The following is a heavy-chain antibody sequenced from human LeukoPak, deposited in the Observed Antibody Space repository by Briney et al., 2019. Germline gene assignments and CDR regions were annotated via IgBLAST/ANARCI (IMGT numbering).Heavy chain of an antibody. CDR2: IYHSGST. CDR3: ARAIAVAGTSGDAFDI. V-gene: IGHV4-30-2*01. J-gene: IGHJ3*02. Sequence: SQTLSLTCTVSGGSISSGGYYCGWLRQPPGKGLEWLGYIYHSGSTYYNPSLKSRVTISVDRSKNQFSLKLSSVTAADTAVYYCARAIAVAGTSGDAFDIWGQGTMVTVSS. D-gene: IGHD6-19*01. CDR1: GGSISSGGYY.